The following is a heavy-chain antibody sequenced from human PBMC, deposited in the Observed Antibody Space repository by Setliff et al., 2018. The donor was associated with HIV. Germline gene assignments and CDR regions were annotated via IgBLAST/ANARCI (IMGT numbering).Heavy chain of an antibody. D-gene: IGHD3-10*01. Sequence: SETLSLTCTVSGGSISSGTYYWTWIRQHPGKGLEWIGYIYHSGSTYYNPSLKSRVTVSVDTSKNHFSLHLSSVTAADTAVYYCVRHDDRTHMNVIKGFDIWGQGTMVTVSS. CDR2: IYHSGST. V-gene: IGHV4-39*01. CDR3: VRHDDRTHMNVIKGFDI. CDR1: GGSISSGTYY. J-gene: IGHJ3*02.